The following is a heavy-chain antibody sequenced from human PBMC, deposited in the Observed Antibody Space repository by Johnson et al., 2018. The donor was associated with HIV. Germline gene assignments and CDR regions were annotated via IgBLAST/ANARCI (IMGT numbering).Heavy chain of an antibody. J-gene: IGHJ3*02. CDR1: GFTFSSYA. V-gene: IGHV3-30-3*01. D-gene: IGHD3-22*01. CDR2: ISYDGNIK. CDR3: ARAGYYYDSSGIFIPQDAFDI. Sequence: QVQLVESGGGVVQPGRSLRLSCAPSGFTFSSYAMHWVRQAPGKGLEWVAVISYDGNIKYYADSVKGRFTISRDNSKNTLYLQMNSLRAEDTAVYYCARAGYYYDSSGIFIPQDAFDIWGQGTSVTVSS.